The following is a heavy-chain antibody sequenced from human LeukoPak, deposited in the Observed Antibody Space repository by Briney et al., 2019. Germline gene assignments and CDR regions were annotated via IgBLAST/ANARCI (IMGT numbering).Heavy chain of an antibody. CDR2: IRSYKAKV. CDR1: GYTFNNYA. V-gene: IGHV1-18*01. CDR3: TKDPRWGECSGPSGNALNYFAY. J-gene: IGHJ4*02. Sequence: GASVKVSCKASGYTFNNYAVTWVRQAPGQGLEYMGWIRSYKAKVNYPQKFQGRLTLTTDTSTSTAYMELRSLTSDDTAVYYCTKDPRWGECSGPSGNALNYFAYWAQGTLVTVSS. D-gene: IGHD2-15*01.